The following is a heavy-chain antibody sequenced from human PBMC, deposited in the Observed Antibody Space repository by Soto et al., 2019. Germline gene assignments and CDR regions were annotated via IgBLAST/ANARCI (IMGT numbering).Heavy chain of an antibody. CDR1: GFTFGDYA. Sequence: GGSLRLSCTASGFTFGDYAMSWVRQAPGKGPEWVGFIRSKAYGGTTEYAASVKGRFTISRDDSKSIAYLQMNSLKTEDTAVYYCTRNVIAVVWGQGTLVTVSS. CDR2: IRSKAYGGTT. V-gene: IGHV3-49*04. CDR3: TRNVIAVV. J-gene: IGHJ4*02. D-gene: IGHD3-16*02.